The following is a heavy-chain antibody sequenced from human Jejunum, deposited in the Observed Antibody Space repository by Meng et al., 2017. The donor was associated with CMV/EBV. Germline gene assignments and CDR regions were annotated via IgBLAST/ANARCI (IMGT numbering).Heavy chain of an antibody. CDR3: AKVGSRYYFES. D-gene: IGHD3-10*01. Sequence: CAASGFTVSSNYMTWVRQAPGKGLEWVSVIYSGGSTYYADSVRGRFTISRDNSKNTLYLQMNRLRVEDTATYFCAKVGSRYYFESWGQGLRVTVSS. J-gene: IGHJ4*02. V-gene: IGHV3-53*01. CDR1: GFTVSSNY. CDR2: IYSGGST.